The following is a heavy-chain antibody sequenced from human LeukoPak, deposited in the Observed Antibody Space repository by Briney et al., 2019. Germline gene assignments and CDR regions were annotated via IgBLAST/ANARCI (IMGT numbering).Heavy chain of an antibody. CDR2: INPSVNGT. D-gene: IGHD1-26*01. CDR1: GYTFTGYY. CDR3: ARDNSVGDVAWWFDP. J-gene: IGHJ5*02. V-gene: IGHV1-46*01. Sequence: ASVKVSCKASGYTFTGYYMHWVRQAPGQGLEWMGLINPSVNGTNYAQKFQGRVTMTRDMSTSTVYMELSSLRSEDTAVYYCARDNSVGDVAWWFDPWGQGTLVTVSS.